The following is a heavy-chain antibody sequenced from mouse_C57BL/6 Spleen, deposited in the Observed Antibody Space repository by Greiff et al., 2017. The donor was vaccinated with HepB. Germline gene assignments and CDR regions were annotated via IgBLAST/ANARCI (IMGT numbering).Heavy chain of an antibody. Sequence: VQLQQSGPELVKPGASVKISCKASGYTFTDYYMNWVKQSHGKSLEWIGDINPNNGGTSYNQKFKGKATLTVDKSSNTAYMELRSLTSEDSAVYYCARGEDYAMDYWGQGTSVTVSS. CDR3: ARGEDYAMDY. CDR2: INPNNGGT. V-gene: IGHV1-26*01. CDR1: GYTFTDYY. J-gene: IGHJ4*01.